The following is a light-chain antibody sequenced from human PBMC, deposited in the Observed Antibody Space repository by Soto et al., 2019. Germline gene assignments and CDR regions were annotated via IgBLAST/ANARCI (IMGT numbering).Light chain of an antibody. Sequence: DIQMTQSPSTLSASVGDRVTITCRASQSISSWLAWYQQKPGKAPKLLIYDASSLESGVPSRFSGNRSGTEFTLTISSLQPDDFATYYCQQENSYSWTFGQGTKVEIK. CDR3: QQENSYSWT. CDR2: DAS. CDR1: QSISSW. V-gene: IGKV1-5*01. J-gene: IGKJ1*01.